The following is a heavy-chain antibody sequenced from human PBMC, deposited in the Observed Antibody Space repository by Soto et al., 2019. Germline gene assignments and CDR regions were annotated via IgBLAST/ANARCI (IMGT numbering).Heavy chain of an antibody. CDR3: ARSYYDSTGFAVDP. CDR1: GASVSHGY. V-gene: IGHV4-59*02. D-gene: IGHD3-22*01. CDR2: MYFGGS. Sequence: QMQLQASGPGLVKPSETLSLTCNVSGASVSHGYWSWIRQPPGKGLEWIGFMYFGGSFNPSLTSRATISVETSKNQFSMKLTSVTASDTAVYYCARSYYDSTGFAVDPWGQGTLVTVSS. J-gene: IGHJ5*02.